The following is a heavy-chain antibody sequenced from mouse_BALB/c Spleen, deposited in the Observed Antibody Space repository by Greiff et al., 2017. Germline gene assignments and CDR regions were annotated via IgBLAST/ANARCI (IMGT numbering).Heavy chain of an antibody. Sequence: QVQLQQPGAELVKPGASVKMSCKASGYTFTSYNMHWVKQTPGQGLEWIGAIYPGNGDTSYNQKFKGKATLTADKSSSTAYMQLSSLTSEDSAVYYCAIYDGYPAWFAYWGQGTLVTVSA. CDR2: IYPGNGDT. CDR1: GYTFTSYN. J-gene: IGHJ3*01. CDR3: AIYDGYPAWFAY. V-gene: IGHV1-12*01. D-gene: IGHD2-3*01.